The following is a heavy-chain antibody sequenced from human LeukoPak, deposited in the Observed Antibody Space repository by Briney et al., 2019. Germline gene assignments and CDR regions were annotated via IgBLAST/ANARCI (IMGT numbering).Heavy chain of an antibody. Sequence: GGSLRLSCAASGFTFSNYGMHWVRQAPGKGLEWVSAISGSGGSTYYADSVKGRFTISRDNSKNTLYLQMNSLRAEDTAVYYCARVQGGGFRTADFWGQGTVVTVSS. V-gene: IGHV3-23*01. CDR2: ISGSGGST. D-gene: IGHD3-10*01. J-gene: IGHJ4*02. CDR1: GFTFSNYG. CDR3: ARVQGGGFRTADF.